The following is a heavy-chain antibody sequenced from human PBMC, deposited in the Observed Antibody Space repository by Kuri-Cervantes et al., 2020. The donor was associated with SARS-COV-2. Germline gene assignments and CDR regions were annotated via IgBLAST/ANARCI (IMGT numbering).Heavy chain of an antibody. V-gene: IGHV3-30*07. CDR3: ARSTDYGDDGYFDY. D-gene: IGHD4-17*01. CDR1: GFTFSSYA. Sequence: GGSLRLSCAGSGFTFSSYAMHWVRQAPGKGLEWVAVISYDGSNKYYADSVKGRFTISRDNSKNTLYLQMNSLRAEDTAVYYCARSTDYGDDGYFDYWGQGTLVTVSS. CDR2: ISYDGSNK. J-gene: IGHJ4*02.